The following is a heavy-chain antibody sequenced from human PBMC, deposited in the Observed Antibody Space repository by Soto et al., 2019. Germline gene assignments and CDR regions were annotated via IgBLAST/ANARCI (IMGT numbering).Heavy chain of an antibody. CDR2: IRSKANSYAT. V-gene: IGHV3-73*01. J-gene: IGHJ3*02. CDR3: TRLDYDSGDSI. D-gene: IGHD4-17*01. CDR1: GFTFSGSA. Sequence: EVQLVESGGGLVQPGGSLKLSCAASGFTFSGSAMHWVRQASGKGLELVGRIRSKANSYATAYAASVKGRFTISRDDSKNTAYLQINILKTEDTAVYYCTRLDYDSGDSIWGQGTMVTVSS.